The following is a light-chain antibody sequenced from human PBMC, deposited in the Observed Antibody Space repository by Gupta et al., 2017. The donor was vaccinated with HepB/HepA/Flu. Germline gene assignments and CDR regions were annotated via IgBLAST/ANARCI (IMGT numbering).Light chain of an antibody. J-gene: IGKJ2*01. CDR2: WAS. CDR3: PQYYSSPQT. CDR1: QNILYSSNNSNY. Sequence: DIVMTQAPASLAVSLGERATINCKSSQNILYSSNNSNYLAWYQQKPGQPPKLIIYWASPRASGVPDRFSGSGSGTDFTLTITSLQAEDVAVYYCPQYYSSPQTFGQGTKLEI. V-gene: IGKV4-1*01.